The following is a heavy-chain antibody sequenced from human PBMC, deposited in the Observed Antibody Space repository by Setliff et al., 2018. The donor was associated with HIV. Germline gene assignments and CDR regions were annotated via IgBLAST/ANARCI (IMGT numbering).Heavy chain of an antibody. CDR3: ARDQGSTWFWDYFDY. J-gene: IGHJ4*02. V-gene: IGHV4-4*07. D-gene: IGHD6-13*01. CDR2: IYSSGTT. Sequence: ETLYLTCTVSDGSTSSYYWNWFRQPAGKGLEWIGRIYSSGTTIYNPSLKSRVAMSVDTSKNQFSLKLSSVTAADTATYYCARDQGSTWFWDYFDYWGQGTLVTVSS. CDR1: DGSTSSYY.